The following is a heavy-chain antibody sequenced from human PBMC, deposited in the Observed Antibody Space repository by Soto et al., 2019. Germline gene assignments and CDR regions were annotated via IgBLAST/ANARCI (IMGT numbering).Heavy chain of an antibody. V-gene: IGHV1-18*01. D-gene: IGHD2-21*02. CDR1: GYPFTSYG. Sequence: QVQLVQSGAEVKKPGASVKVSCKTSGYPFTSYGINWVRQAPGQGPEWMGWISAYNGKTSYTQKFQGRVTMTIDTSTSTAYIDLRSLRSDDTAVYYSARDRLIAVTGLLHYWGQGTLVTVSS. CDR3: ARDRLIAVTGLLHY. J-gene: IGHJ4*02. CDR2: ISAYNGKT.